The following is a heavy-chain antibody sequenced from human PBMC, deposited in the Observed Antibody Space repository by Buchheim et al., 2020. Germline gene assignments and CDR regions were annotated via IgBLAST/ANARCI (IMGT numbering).Heavy chain of an antibody. CDR1: STSGMC. Sequence: STSGMCVSWIRQPPGKVLEWLALIDWDDDKYYSTSLKTRLTISKDTSKNQVVLTMTNMDPVDTATYYCARTLGRYSSSSVWFDPWGQGTL. CDR2: IDWDDDK. D-gene: IGHD6-6*01. CDR3: ARTLGRYSSSSVWFDP. J-gene: IGHJ5*02. V-gene: IGHV2-70*01.